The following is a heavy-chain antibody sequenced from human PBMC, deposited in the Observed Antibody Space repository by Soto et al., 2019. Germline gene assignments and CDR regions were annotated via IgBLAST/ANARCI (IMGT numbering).Heavy chain of an antibody. Sequence: GESLKISCTGSGYSFTRYWISWVRQMPGKGLEWMGRIDPSDSYTNYSPSFQGHVTISADKSISTAYLQWSSLKASDTAMYYWASQYSNYGSPKYYYYGMDVWGQGTTVTVSS. CDR2: IDPSDSYT. V-gene: IGHV5-10-1*01. J-gene: IGHJ6*02. D-gene: IGHD4-4*01. CDR3: ASQYSNYGSPKYYYYGMDV. CDR1: GYSFTRYW.